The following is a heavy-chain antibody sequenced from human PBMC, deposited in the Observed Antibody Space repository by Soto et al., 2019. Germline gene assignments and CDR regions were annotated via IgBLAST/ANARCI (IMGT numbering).Heavy chain of an antibody. D-gene: IGHD2-21*02. CDR2: IRGSSNNI. CDR3: AAEALCGADCYFFEY. J-gene: IGHJ4*02. V-gene: IGHV3-48*03. CDR1: GFNLTNYE. Sequence: EVKLLETGGGSVQPGGSLRLSCAVSGFNLTNYEMNWVRQVPGKGLEWISKIRGSSNNIYYADSVKGRFTISRDNANKHLFLQMNSLRAEDTAFYYCAAEALCGADCYFFEYWGQGTLVTVSS.